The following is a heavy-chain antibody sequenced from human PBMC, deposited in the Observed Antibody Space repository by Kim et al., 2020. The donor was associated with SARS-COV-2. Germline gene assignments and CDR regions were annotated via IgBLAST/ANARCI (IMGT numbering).Heavy chain of an antibody. J-gene: IGHJ4*02. Sequence: QGRVTMTRNTSISTAYMELSSLRSEDTAVYYCARSPTMVRGVIKSPFFDYWGQGTLVTVSS. D-gene: IGHD3-10*01. V-gene: IGHV1-8*01. CDR3: ARSPTMVRGVIKSPFFDY.